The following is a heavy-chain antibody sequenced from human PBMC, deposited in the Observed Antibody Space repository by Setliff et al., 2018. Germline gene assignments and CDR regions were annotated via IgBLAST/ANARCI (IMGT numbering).Heavy chain of an antibody. Sequence: PSETLSLTCGASGGSFSDYYWSWIRQTPGKGLEWIGEINHSGSTKCNPSLKSRVTMSIDKSNNQFSLKLTSVTAADTAVYYCAKGGGRYHSDSWGQGILVTVSS. CDR1: GGSFSDYY. J-gene: IGHJ4*02. CDR2: INHSGST. D-gene: IGHD1-1*01. CDR3: AKGGGRYHSDS. V-gene: IGHV4-34*01.